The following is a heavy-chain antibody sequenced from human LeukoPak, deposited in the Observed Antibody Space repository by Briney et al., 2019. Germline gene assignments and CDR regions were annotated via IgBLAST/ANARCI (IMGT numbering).Heavy chain of an antibody. CDR1: GGSINSYY. J-gene: IGHJ4*02. CDR3: ARNYYDSSGYYPGLDY. D-gene: IGHD3-22*01. Sequence: AETLSLTCTVSGGSINSYYWSWIRQPPGRGVEWIGYIYYSGSTNYNPSLKSRVTISVDTSKNQFSLKLSSVTAADTAVYYCARNYYDSSGYYPGLDYWGQGTLVTVSS. V-gene: IGHV4-59*01. CDR2: IYYSGST.